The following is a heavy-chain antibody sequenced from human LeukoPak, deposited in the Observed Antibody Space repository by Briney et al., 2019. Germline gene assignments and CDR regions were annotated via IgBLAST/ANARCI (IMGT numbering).Heavy chain of an antibody. CDR1: GFTFDDYA. CDR3: AKPTDYYDSSGYYYDYFDY. J-gene: IGHJ4*02. D-gene: IGHD3-22*01. V-gene: IGHV3-9*01. Sequence: GGSLRLSCAASGFTFDDYAMHWVRQAPGKGLEWVSCISWNSGSIGYADSVKGRFTISRDNAKNSLYLQMNSLRAEDTALYYCAKPTDYYDSSGYYYDYFDYWGQGTLVTVSS. CDR2: ISWNSGSI.